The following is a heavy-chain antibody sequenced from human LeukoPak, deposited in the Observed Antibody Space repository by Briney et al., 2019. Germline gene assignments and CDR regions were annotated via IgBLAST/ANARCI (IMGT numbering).Heavy chain of an antibody. V-gene: IGHV1-24*01. Sequence: ATVTVSCKVSGYTLTELSMHWVRQAPGKGLGWMGGFDPEDGETIYAQKFQGRVTMTEDTSTDTAYMELSSLRSEDTAVYYCATGGTAMVDYYYYYMDVWGKGTTVTVSS. J-gene: IGHJ6*03. CDR2: FDPEDGET. CDR3: ATGGTAMVDYYYYYMDV. D-gene: IGHD5-18*01. CDR1: GYTLTELS.